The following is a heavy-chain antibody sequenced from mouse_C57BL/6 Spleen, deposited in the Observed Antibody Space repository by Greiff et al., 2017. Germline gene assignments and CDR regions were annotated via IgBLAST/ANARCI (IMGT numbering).Heavy chain of an antibody. J-gene: IGHJ3*01. CDR1: GFTFSSYA. D-gene: IGHD1-1*01. Sequence: EVQRVESGGGLVKPGGSLKLSCAASGFTFSSYAMSWVRQTPEKRLEWVATISDGGSYTYYPDNVKGRFTISRDNAKNNLYLQMSHLKSEDTAMYYCARRGYYGSSPWFAYWGQGTLVTVSA. CDR3: ARRGYYGSSPWFAY. V-gene: IGHV5-4*01. CDR2: ISDGGSYT.